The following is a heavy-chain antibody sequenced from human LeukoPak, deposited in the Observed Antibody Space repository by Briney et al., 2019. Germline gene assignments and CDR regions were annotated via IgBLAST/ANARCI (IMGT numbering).Heavy chain of an antibody. CDR3: ARPRMDSSGYYYWYFDY. CDR2: IYCSGST. Sequence: SSETLSLTCTVSGGSISSSSYYWGWIRQPPGKGLEWIGSIYCSGSTYYNPSLKSRVTISVDTSKNQFSLKLSSVTAADTAVYYCARPRMDSSGYYYWYFDYWGQGTLLTVSS. D-gene: IGHD3-22*01. J-gene: IGHJ4*02. CDR1: GGSISSSSYY. V-gene: IGHV4-39*01.